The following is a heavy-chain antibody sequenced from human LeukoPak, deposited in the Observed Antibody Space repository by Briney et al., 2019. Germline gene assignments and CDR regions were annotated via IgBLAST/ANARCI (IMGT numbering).Heavy chain of an antibody. J-gene: IGHJ4*02. V-gene: IGHV3-23*01. CDR3: AKRNTMVRGGPCFDY. Sequence: QPGGSLRLSCAASGFSFSSYAMNWVRQAPGKGLEWVSIIFGNGGTTYYADSVKGRFTVSRDNSKDTLYLQMNDLRPDDTAIYYCAKRNTMVRGGPCFDYWGQGLLVTVSS. CDR1: GFSFSSYA. D-gene: IGHD3-10*01. CDR2: IFGNGGTT.